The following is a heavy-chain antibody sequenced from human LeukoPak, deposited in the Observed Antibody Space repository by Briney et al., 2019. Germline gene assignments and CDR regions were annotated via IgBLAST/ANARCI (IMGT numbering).Heavy chain of an antibody. CDR1: GFTFSSYW. Sequence: GGSLRLSCAASGFTFSSYWMHLVRQAPGKGLVWASRINCDGGRTNYADSVKGRFTIARDNAKNTLYLQMNSLRAEDTAVYYCARDYYTSGSPNDYWGQGTLVTVSS. D-gene: IGHD3-10*01. V-gene: IGHV3-74*01. J-gene: IGHJ4*02. CDR2: INCDGGRT. CDR3: ARDYYTSGSPNDY.